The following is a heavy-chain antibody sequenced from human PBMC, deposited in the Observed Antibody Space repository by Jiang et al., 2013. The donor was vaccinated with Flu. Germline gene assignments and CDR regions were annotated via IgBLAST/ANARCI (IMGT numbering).Heavy chain of an antibody. CDR3: ARGVRSIKWEDPDDAFDI. Sequence: GSGLVKPSQTLSLTCTVSGGSISSGSYYWSWIRQPAGKGLEWIGRIYTSGSTNYNPSLKSRVTISVDTSKNQFSLKLSSVTAADTAVYYCARGVRSIKWEDPDDAFDIWGQGTMVTVSS. CDR2: IYTSGST. V-gene: IGHV4-61*02. CDR1: GGSISSGSYY. J-gene: IGHJ3*02. D-gene: IGHD1-26*01.